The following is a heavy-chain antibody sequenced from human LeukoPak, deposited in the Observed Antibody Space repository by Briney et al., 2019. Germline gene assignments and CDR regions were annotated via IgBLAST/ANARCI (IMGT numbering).Heavy chain of an antibody. D-gene: IGHD6-19*01. Sequence: AGSLSLSCAASGFTLSSYAMSWVRQAPGKGLEWVSAISGSGGSTYYADSVKGRFTISRDNSKNTLYLQMNSLRAEDTAVYYCAKDAYSSGWGYWYFDLWGRGTLVTVSS. CDR1: GFTLSSYA. CDR3: AKDAYSSGWGYWYFDL. CDR2: ISGSGGST. J-gene: IGHJ2*01. V-gene: IGHV3-23*01.